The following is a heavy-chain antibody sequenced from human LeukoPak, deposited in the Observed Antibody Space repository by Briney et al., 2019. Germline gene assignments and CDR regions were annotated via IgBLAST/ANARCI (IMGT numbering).Heavy chain of an antibody. CDR3: ARGWGGNRYSGSYYGY. V-gene: IGHV4-39*07. J-gene: IGHJ4*02. CDR2: IYYSGST. Sequence: PSETLSLTCTVSGGSISSSSYYWGWIRQPPGKGLEWIGSIYYSGSTYYNPSLKSRVTISVDTSKNQFSLKLSSVTAADTAVYYCARGWGGNRYSGSYYGYWGQGTLVTVSS. D-gene: IGHD1-26*01. CDR1: GGSISSSSYY.